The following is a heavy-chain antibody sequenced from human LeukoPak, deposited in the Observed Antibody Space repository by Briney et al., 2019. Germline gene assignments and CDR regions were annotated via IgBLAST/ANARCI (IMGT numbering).Heavy chain of an antibody. CDR2: ISGSGGST. D-gene: IGHD1-26*01. Sequence: PGASLRLSCAASGFTFSSYAMSWVRQAPGKGLEWVSAISGSGGSTYYADSVKGRFTISRDNSKNTLYLQMNSLRAEDTAVYYCARGPGIVGDYRAFDIWGQGTMVTVSS. CDR1: GFTFSSYA. V-gene: IGHV3-23*01. J-gene: IGHJ3*02. CDR3: ARGPGIVGDYRAFDI.